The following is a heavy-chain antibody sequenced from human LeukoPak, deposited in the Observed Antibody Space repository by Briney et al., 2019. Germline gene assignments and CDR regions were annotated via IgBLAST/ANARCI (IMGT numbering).Heavy chain of an antibody. J-gene: IGHJ3*02. V-gene: IGHV3-7*01. D-gene: IGHD7-27*01. CDR3: ATDPPWGSDVFDM. CDR1: GLSLNNYW. CDR2: IKSDGSDK. Sequence: GGSLRLSCAASGLSLNNYWMMWLRQAPGKGRECVANIKSDGSDKYYVDSVKGRFTISRDNAPNSLFLQMSSLRADDTATYYCATDPPWGSDVFDMWGRGTMVSVSS.